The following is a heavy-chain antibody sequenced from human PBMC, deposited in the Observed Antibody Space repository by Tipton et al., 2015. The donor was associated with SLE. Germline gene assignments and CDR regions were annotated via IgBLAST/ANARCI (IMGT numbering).Heavy chain of an antibody. CDR2: LYGSGSPT. J-gene: IGHJ2*01. CDR3: ARQVGLGRWYFDL. V-gene: IGHV4-4*07. D-gene: IGHD6-19*01. Sequence: TLSLTCTVSGDSVGTNYWNWIRQPAGKGLEWIGRLYGSGSPTHYNPSLEGRVTVSVDTSQNQVSLKLTSVTAADTAVYYCARQVGLGRWYFDLWGRGTLVTVSS. CDR1: GDSVGTNY.